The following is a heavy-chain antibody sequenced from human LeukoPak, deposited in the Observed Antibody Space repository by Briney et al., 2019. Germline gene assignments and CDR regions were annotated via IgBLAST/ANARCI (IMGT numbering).Heavy chain of an antibody. Sequence: PGGSLRLSCAASGFTFDDYAMHWVRQAPGKGLEWVSGISWNSGSIGYADSVKGRFTISRDNAKNSLYLQMNSLRAEDMALYYCAKDSKIVGPTFRSYHYMDVWGKGTTVTVSS. J-gene: IGHJ6*03. V-gene: IGHV3-9*03. CDR1: GFTFDDYA. D-gene: IGHD1-26*01. CDR2: ISWNSGSI. CDR3: AKDSKIVGPTFRSYHYMDV.